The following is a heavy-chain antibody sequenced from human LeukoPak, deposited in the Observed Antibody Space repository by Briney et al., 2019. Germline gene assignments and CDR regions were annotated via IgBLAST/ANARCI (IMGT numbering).Heavy chain of an antibody. CDR1: GFTVSSNY. Sequence: GGSLRLSCAASGFTVSSNYMNWVRQAPGEGLEWVSIIYSGGSTYYADSVKGRFTISRDNSKNTLYLQMNSLRAEDTAVYYCARDQGPAAGHYGMDVWGQGTTVTVSS. D-gene: IGHD6-19*01. J-gene: IGHJ6*02. CDR2: IYSGGST. V-gene: IGHV3-53*01. CDR3: ARDQGPAAGHYGMDV.